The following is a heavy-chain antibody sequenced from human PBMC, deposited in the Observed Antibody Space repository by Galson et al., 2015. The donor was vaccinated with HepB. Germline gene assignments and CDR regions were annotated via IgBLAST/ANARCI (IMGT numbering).Heavy chain of an antibody. CDR1: GFTFSDYY. J-gene: IGHJ4*02. D-gene: IGHD2-21*02. Sequence: SLRLSCAASGFTFSDYYMSWIRQAPGKGLEWVLYISFSSNSIYYADSVRGRFTISRDNAENSLYLQMNGLRPEDTAVYYCAREGSGGDSYYFDYWGQGTLVTVSS. CDR3: AREGSGGDSYYFDY. CDR2: ISFSSNSI. V-gene: IGHV3-11*01.